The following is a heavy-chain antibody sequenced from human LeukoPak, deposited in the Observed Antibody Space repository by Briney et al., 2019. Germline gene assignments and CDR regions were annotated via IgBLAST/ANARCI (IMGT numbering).Heavy chain of an antibody. Sequence: GGSLRLSCTAPGFTFSSYAIHWIRQAPGKELVWVALVWYDGSNRYYADSVKGRFTIYRDNSKNTVYLQMNSLRAEDTAVYYCARELFGSGSCPDYWGQGTLVTVSS. D-gene: IGHD3-10*01. J-gene: IGHJ4*02. CDR2: VWYDGSNR. V-gene: IGHV3-33*01. CDR1: GFTFSSYA. CDR3: ARELFGSGSCPDY.